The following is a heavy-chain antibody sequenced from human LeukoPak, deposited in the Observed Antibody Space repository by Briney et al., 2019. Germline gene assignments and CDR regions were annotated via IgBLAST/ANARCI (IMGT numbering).Heavy chain of an antibody. CDR2: IYYTGST. CDR3: ASITIFGAPPNPGYYYYYMDV. CDR1: GDSIRSSSYY. J-gene: IGHJ6*03. D-gene: IGHD3-3*01. V-gene: IGHV4-39*01. Sequence: SETLSLTCTVSGDSIRSSSYYWAWIRQAPGKGLEWIGFIYYTGSTYYNPSLKSRVTISVDTSKNQFSLKLSSVTAADTAVYYCASITIFGAPPNPGYYYYYMDVWGKGTTVTVSS.